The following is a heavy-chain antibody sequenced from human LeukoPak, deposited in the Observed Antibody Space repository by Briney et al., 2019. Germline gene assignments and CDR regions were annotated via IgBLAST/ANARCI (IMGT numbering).Heavy chain of an antibody. CDR2: IIPIFGTA. Sequence: SVKASCKASGGTFSSYAISWVRQAPGQGLEWMGGIIPIFGTANYAQKFQGRVTITTDESTSTAYMELSSLRSEDTAVYYCARGSEGIAARRGYYYYYMDVWGKGTTVTVSS. V-gene: IGHV1-69*05. CDR1: GGTFSSYA. J-gene: IGHJ6*03. D-gene: IGHD6-6*01. CDR3: ARGSEGIAARRGYYYYYMDV.